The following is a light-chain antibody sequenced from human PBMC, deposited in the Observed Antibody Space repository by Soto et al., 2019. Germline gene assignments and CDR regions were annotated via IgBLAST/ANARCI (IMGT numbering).Light chain of an antibody. J-gene: IGKJ1*01. CDR3: QQYNSYSSWT. CDR1: QSISSW. CDR2: KAS. V-gene: IGKV1-5*03. Sequence: DIQMTQSPSTLSASVGDRVTITCRASQSISSWLAWYQQKPGKAPKLLIYKASSLESGVPSRFSGSGSGTEFTLTISSLQPDDFATYYYQQYNSYSSWTFGQG.